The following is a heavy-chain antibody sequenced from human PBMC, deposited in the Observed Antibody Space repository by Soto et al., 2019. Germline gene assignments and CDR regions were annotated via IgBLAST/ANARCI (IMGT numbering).Heavy chain of an antibody. V-gene: IGHV1-8*01. J-gene: IGHJ6*02. CDR2: MNPNSGNT. CDR1: GYTFTSYD. Sequence: QVQLVQSGAEVKKPGASVKVSYKASGYTFTSYDINWVRQATGQGLEWMGWMNPNSGNTGYAQKFQGRVTMTRNTSISTAYMELSSLRSEDTAVYYCARKHLYYYYYGMDVWGQGTTVTVSS. CDR3: ARKHLYYYYYGMDV.